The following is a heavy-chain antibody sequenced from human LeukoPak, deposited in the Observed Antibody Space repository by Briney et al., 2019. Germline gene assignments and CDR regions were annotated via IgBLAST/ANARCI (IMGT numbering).Heavy chain of an antibody. CDR1: GFTFSTYW. Sequence: GGSLRLSCAASGFTFSTYWMSWVRQAQGKGLEWVANINQDGSEKYHVDSVKGRFTTSRDNADNSLYLQMNSLRAEDTAVYYCARKTTVPHFDYWGQGTLVTVSS. CDR2: INQDGSEK. V-gene: IGHV3-7*04. CDR3: ARKTTVPHFDY. J-gene: IGHJ4*02. D-gene: IGHD1-1*01.